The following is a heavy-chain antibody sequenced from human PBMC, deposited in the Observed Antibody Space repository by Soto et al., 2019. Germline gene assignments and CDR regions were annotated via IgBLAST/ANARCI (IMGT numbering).Heavy chain of an antibody. V-gene: IGHV1-69*12. Sequence: QVQLVQSGAEVNKPGSSVKVSCKASGGTFSSYAISWVRQAPGQGLEWMGGIIPIFGTANYAQTFQVRVTITADESTSTAYMELSSMRSEDTAVYYCASYSGSYYGGLDYWGQGTLVTVSS. J-gene: IGHJ4*02. CDR2: IIPIFGTA. D-gene: IGHD1-26*01. CDR1: GGTFSSYA. CDR3: ASYSGSYYGGLDY.